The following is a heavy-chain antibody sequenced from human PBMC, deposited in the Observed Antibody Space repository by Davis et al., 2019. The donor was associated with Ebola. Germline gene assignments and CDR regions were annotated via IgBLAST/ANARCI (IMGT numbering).Heavy chain of an antibody. CDR3: ATYDFSVTRP. V-gene: IGHV3-23*01. Sequence: GESLKISCAASGFTFSSYSMNWVRQAPGKGLEWVSAISGSGGSTYYADSVKGRFTISRDNSKNTLYLQMNSLRAEDTAVYYCATYDFSVTRPWGQGTLVTVSS. CDR2: ISGSGGST. CDR1: GFTFSSYS. J-gene: IGHJ5*02. D-gene: IGHD4-17*01.